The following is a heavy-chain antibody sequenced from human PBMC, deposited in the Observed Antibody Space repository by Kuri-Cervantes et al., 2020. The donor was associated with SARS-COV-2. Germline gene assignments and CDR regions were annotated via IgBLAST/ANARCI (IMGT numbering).Heavy chain of an antibody. CDR1: GYTFTSYY. Sequence: GGSLRLSCKASGYTFTSYYMHWVRQAPGQGLEWMGIINPSGGSTSYAQKFQGRVTMARDTSTSTVYMELSSLRSEDTAVYYCARDGDYSNYGMYYFDYWGQGTLVTVSS. CDR3: ARDGDYSNYGMYYFDY. D-gene: IGHD4-11*01. V-gene: IGHV1-46*01. CDR2: INPSGGST. J-gene: IGHJ4*02.